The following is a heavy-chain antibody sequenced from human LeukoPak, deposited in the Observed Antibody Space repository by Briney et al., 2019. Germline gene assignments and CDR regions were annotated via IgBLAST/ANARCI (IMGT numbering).Heavy chain of an antibody. CDR1: GFTVSSNY. CDR3: AAAPILRGEGGEHYKYGMDV. CDR2: IHHNGTR. J-gene: IGHJ6*02. D-gene: IGHD2-2*02. Sequence: PGGSLRLSCAASGFTVSSNYMSWVRQSPGKGLEWIGEIHHNGTRNYNPSLKSRVTISADTFKNHFSLIVTSLTAADTAVYYCAAAPILRGEGGEHYKYGMDVWGQGTTVIVSS. V-gene: IGHV4-34*08.